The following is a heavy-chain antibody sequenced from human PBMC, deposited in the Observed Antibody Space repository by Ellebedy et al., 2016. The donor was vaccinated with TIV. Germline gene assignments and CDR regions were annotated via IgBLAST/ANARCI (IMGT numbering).Heavy chain of an antibody. CDR3: AKDGTYSSFDY. Sequence: GESLKISXAASGFTFSSYRMNWVRQAPGKGLEWVSYISRSSSSIYYADSVKGRFTISRDNSKNTLYLQMNSLRAEDTAVYYCAKDGTYSSFDYWGQGTLVTVSS. CDR1: GFTFSSYR. CDR2: ISRSSSSI. V-gene: IGHV3-48*01. D-gene: IGHD6-13*01. J-gene: IGHJ4*02.